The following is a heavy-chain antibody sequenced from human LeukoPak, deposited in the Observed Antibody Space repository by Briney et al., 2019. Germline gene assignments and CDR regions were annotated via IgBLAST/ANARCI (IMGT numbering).Heavy chain of an antibody. CDR2: IYYSGST. V-gene: IGHV4-59*01. CDR1: GGSISSYY. CDR3: ARGRGDFDY. Sequence: SETLSLTCTVSGGSISSYYWSWIRQPPGKGLEWIGYIYYSGSTNYNPSLKSRVTISVDTSKNQFSLKLSSVAAADTAVYYCARGRGDFDYWGQGTLVTVSS. J-gene: IGHJ4*02.